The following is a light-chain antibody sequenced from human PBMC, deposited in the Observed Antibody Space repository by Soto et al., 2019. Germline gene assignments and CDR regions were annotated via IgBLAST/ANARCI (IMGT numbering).Light chain of an antibody. CDR2: EVS. CDR1: SGDVGSYNR. V-gene: IGLV2-18*02. CDR3: SSYTSSSTVV. Sequence: QPVLTQPPSVSGSPGQSVTISCTGSSGDVGSYNRVSWYQQPPGTAPKVIIYEVSKRPSGVPDRLFGSKSGNTASLTISGLQAEDEADYYCSSYTSSSTVVFGGGTKVTVL. J-gene: IGLJ2*01.